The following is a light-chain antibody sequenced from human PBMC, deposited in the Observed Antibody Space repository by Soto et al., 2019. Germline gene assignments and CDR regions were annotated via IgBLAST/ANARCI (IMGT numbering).Light chain of an antibody. CDR3: QQYHNLPFT. V-gene: IGKV1-33*01. Sequence: DIQMTQSPSSLSASVGDRVTITCQASQDITNSLNWYQQKPGKAPKLLISDASNLETGVPSRFSGGGSGTDFTFTISSQQPEDIATYSCQQYHNLPFTFGPGTKVDIK. J-gene: IGKJ3*01. CDR1: QDITNS. CDR2: DAS.